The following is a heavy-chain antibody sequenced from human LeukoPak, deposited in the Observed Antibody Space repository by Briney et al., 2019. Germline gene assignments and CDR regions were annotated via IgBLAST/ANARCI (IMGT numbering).Heavy chain of an antibody. D-gene: IGHD2-2*01. J-gene: IGHJ4*02. CDR3: ARSLVTAGITDFFDS. Sequence: PGGSLRLSCTASGFTFSDYSMSGVRQAPGAGLEWVSDISPAGDSTTDADSVKGRFTISRDNSKSTLYLQMNGLTAEDTALYYCARSLVTAGITDFFDSWGQGTLVSVSS. V-gene: IGHV3-23*01. CDR2: ISPAGDST. CDR1: GFTFSDYS.